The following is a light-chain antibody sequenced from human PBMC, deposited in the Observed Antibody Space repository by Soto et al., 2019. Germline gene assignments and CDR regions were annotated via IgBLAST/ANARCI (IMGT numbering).Light chain of an antibody. CDR2: SNN. J-gene: IGLJ1*01. V-gene: IGLV1-44*01. CDR3: AAWDDSLNGLYV. CDR1: SSKIGSNT. Sequence: QSALTQPPSASGTPGQRVTISCSGSSSKIGSNTVNWYQQLPGTAPKLLIYSNNQRPSGVPDRFSGSKSGTSASLAISGLQSEDEADYYCAAWDDSLNGLYVFGTGTMSPS.